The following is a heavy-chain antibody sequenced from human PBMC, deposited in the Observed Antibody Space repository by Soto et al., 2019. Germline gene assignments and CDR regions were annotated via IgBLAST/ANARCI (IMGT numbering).Heavy chain of an antibody. J-gene: IGHJ5*02. CDR1: GFSLSTSGVG. D-gene: IGHD4-4*01. CDR3: AHRDSNYPTYNCFDP. CDR2: IYWDDDK. Sequence: QITLKESGPTLVKPTQTLTLTCTFSGFSLSTSGVGVGWIRQPPGKALEWLALIYWDDDKRYSPSLKSRLTITNDTSKNQVVLTMTNVDPVDPATYYCAHRDSNYPTYNCFDPWGQGTLVTVSS. V-gene: IGHV2-5*02.